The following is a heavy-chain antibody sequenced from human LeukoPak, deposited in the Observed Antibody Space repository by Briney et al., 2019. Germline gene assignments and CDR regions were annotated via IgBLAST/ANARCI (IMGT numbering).Heavy chain of an antibody. V-gene: IGHV4-34*01. CDR3: ARGTYQTGTTSFDY. CDR2: INHSGST. CDR1: GGSFSGYY. Sequence: SETLSLTCAVYGGSFSGYYWSWIRQPPGKGLEWIGEINHSGSTNYNPSLKSRVTISVDTFKNQFSLKLSSVTAADTAVYYCARGTYQTGTTSFDYWGQGTLVTVSS. D-gene: IGHD1-7*01. J-gene: IGHJ4*02.